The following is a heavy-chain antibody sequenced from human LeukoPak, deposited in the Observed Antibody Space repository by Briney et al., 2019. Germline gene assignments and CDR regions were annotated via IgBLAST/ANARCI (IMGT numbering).Heavy chain of an antibody. V-gene: IGHV4-4*09. CDR3: ARRHHYYYYMDV. J-gene: IGHJ6*03. CDR2: IYTSGGT. Sequence: PSETLSLTCTVSGGSVSSYYWTWIRQPPGKGLEWIVYIYTSGGTNYNPSLSSRVTISVDTSKNQFSLILSSMTAADTAVYYCARRHHYYYYMDVWGKGTTVTVSS. CDR1: GGSVSSYY.